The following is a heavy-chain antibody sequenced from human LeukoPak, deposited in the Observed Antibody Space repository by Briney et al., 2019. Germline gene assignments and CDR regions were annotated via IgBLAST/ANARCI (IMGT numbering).Heavy chain of an antibody. Sequence: GGSLRLSCAASGFTFSSYAMSWVRQAPGRGLEWVSGLSGSGVYTYYADSVKGRFTISRDNSKNALFLQLNRLRAEDTAMYYCAKAGVQLWSPAGDYWGQGTLVTVSS. CDR1: GFTFSSYA. CDR2: LSGSGVYT. CDR3: AKAGVQLWSPAGDY. D-gene: IGHD5-18*01. V-gene: IGHV3-23*01. J-gene: IGHJ4*02.